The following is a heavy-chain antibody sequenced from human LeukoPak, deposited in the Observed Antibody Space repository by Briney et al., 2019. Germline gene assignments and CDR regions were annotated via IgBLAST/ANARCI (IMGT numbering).Heavy chain of an antibody. J-gene: IGHJ6*03. CDR2: ISGSGGST. Sequence: GGTLRLSCAASGFTFSSYGMSWVRQAPGKGLEWVSAISGSGGSTYYADSVKGRFTISRDNSKNTLYLQMNSLRAEDTAVYYCARVVPAASAHMRYYYYYMDVWGKGTTVTISS. CDR3: ARVVPAASAHMRYYYYYMDV. D-gene: IGHD2-2*01. CDR1: GFTFSSYG. V-gene: IGHV3-23*01.